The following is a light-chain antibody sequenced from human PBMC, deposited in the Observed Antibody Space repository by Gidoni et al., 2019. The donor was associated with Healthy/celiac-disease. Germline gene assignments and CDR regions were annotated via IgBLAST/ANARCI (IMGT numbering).Light chain of an antibody. V-gene: IGLV2-23*02. CDR3: CSYAGRSTWV. J-gene: IGLJ3*02. CDR2: EVS. CDR1: SSDVGSYNL. Sequence: QSALTQPAYVSGSPGQSITISCTGNSSDVGSYNLVSWYQQHPGKAPKLMIYEVSKRPSGVSNRFSGSKSGNTASLTIAGLQAEDEADYYCCSYAGRSTWVFGGGTKLTVL.